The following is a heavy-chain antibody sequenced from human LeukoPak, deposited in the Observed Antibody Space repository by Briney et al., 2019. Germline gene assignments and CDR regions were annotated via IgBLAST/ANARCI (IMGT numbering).Heavy chain of an antibody. V-gene: IGHV1-8*01. J-gene: IGHJ4*02. CDR2: MNPNTGDT. CDR1: GYAFTGYD. D-gene: IGHD1-26*01. Sequence: ASVKVSCKASGYAFTGYDINWVRQATGQGLEWMGWMNPNTGDTGYAQKFQGRLTMTRNTSIDTASMELSGLSSEDTAIYYCTRGSLSGSSRDYWGQGTLVTVSS. CDR3: TRGSLSGSSRDY.